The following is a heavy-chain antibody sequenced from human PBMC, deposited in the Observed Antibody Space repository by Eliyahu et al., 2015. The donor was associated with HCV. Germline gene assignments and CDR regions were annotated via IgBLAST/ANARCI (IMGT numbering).Heavy chain of an antibody. CDR1: GYTFTRHY. J-gene: IGHJ6*02. CDR2: INPSGGST. V-gene: IGHV1-46*03. Sequence: QVQLVQSGAEVKKPGASVKVSCKASGYTFTRHYIHWVRQAPGQGLEWMGIINPSGGSTSYAQKSQGRVTMTRDTSTSTVYMELSSLRFEDTAVYYCARDPTERYYYYYGMDVWGQGTTVTVSS. CDR3: ARDPTERYYYYYGMDV. D-gene: IGHD1-14*01.